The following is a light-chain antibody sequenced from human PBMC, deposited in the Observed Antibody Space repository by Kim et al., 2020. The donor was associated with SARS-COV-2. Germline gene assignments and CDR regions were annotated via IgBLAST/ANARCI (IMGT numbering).Light chain of an antibody. CDR2: DAS. Sequence: LSPGERATLSCRASHSIGNSLAWYQQKPGQTPRLLIHDASNGATDIPARFSGSGSGTDFTLTISSLEPEDFAVYFCQQRSSWPPTFGQGTRLEIK. J-gene: IGKJ5*01. CDR1: HSIGNS. V-gene: IGKV3-11*01. CDR3: QQRSSWPPT.